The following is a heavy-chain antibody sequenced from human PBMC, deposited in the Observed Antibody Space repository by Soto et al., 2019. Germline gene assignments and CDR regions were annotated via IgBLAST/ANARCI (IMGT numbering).Heavy chain of an antibody. CDR2: ISYDGSNK. D-gene: IGHD4-4*01. CDR3: ARTTVPLDCYGMDV. V-gene: IGHV3-30-3*01. J-gene: IGHJ6*02. Sequence: QVQLVESGGGVVQPGRSLRLSCAASGFTFSSYAMHWVRQAPGKGLEWVAVISYDGSNKYYADSVKGRFTISRDNSKNTLYLQMNSLRAEDTAVYYCARTTVPLDCYGMDVWGQGTTVTVSS. CDR1: GFTFSSYA.